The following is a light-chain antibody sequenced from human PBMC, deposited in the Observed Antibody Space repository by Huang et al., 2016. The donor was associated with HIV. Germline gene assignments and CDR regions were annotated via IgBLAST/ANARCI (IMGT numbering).Light chain of an antibody. Sequence: EIVMTQSPGTLSVSPGERATLSCRASQSVSNEVAWFQKRPGQAPRLLIYGANSRPIGTPAGCSGSGSGTEFTLTISSLQSEDFAIYYCQQYNDWPWTFGQGTKVEIK. V-gene: IGKV3-15*01. CDR1: QSVSNE. J-gene: IGKJ1*01. CDR2: GAN. CDR3: QQYNDWPWT.